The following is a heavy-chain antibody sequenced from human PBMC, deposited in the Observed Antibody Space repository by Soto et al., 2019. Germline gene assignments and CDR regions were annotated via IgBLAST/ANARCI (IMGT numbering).Heavy chain of an antibody. D-gene: IGHD2-2*01. CDR2: ISYDGSNK. J-gene: IGHJ5*02. CDR1: GFTFSSYA. V-gene: IGHV3-30-3*01. Sequence: GGSLRLSCAASGFTFSSYAMHWVRQAPGKGLEWVAVISYDGSNKYYADSVKGRFTISRDNSKNTLYLQMNSLRAEDTAVYYCARWGPCISTSCYGVGWFDPWGQGT. CDR3: ARWGPCISTSCYGVGWFDP.